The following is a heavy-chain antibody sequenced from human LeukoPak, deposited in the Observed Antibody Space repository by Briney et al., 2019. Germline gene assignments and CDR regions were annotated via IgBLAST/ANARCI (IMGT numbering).Heavy chain of an antibody. D-gene: IGHD4-17*01. CDR2: IYYSGST. Sequence: PSETLSLTCTVSGGSISSYYWSWLRQPPGKGLEWIGYIYYSGSTNYNPSLKSRVTISVDTSKNQFSLKLSSVTAADTAVYYCARQFGDYGDHSFDYWGQGTLVTVSS. CDR3: ARQFGDYGDHSFDY. CDR1: GGSISSYY. J-gene: IGHJ4*02. V-gene: IGHV4-59*08.